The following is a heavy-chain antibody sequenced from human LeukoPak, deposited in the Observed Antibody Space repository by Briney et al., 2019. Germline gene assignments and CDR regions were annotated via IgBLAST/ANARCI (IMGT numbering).Heavy chain of an antibody. J-gene: IGHJ6*02. CDR1: GYSFTSYW. V-gene: IGHV5-51*01. Sequence: GESLKISCKGSGYSFTSYWIGWVRQMPGKGLEWVGIIYPGDSDTRYSLSFQGQVPISADKSISTAYLQWSSLKASDNAMYYCARHHCSSTSCYGRGSMDVWGQGTTVTVSS. CDR3: ARHHCSSTSCYGRGSMDV. D-gene: IGHD2-2*01. CDR2: IYPGDSDT.